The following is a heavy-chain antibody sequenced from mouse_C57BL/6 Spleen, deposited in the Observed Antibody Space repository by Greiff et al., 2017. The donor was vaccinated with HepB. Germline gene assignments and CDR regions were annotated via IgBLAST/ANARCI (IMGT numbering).Heavy chain of an antibody. J-gene: IGHJ2*01. D-gene: IGHD2-4*01. CDR3: ARPYDYDSYYFDY. V-gene: IGHV1-82*01. Sequence: VQLQQSGPELVKPGASVKISCKASGYAFSSSWMNWVKQRPGKGLEWIGRIYPGDGDTNYNGKFKGQATLSADKSSSTAYMQLSSLTSEDSAVYYCARPYDYDSYYFDYWGQGTTLTVSS. CDR1: GYAFSSSW. CDR2: IYPGDGDT.